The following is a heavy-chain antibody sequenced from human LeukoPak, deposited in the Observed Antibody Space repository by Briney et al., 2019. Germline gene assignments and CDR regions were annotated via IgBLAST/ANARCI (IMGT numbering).Heavy chain of an antibody. CDR3: VGSTAAAFDY. J-gene: IGHJ4*02. Sequence: GGSLRLSCAASGFTVSSNYMNWVRQAPGKGLEWVSVIYSGGSTYYADSVKGRFTISRDNSKNTLYLQMDSLRAEDTAVYYCVGSTAAAFDYWGQGTLVTVSS. CDR2: IYSGGST. V-gene: IGHV3-53*01. D-gene: IGHD6-13*01. CDR1: GFTVSSNY.